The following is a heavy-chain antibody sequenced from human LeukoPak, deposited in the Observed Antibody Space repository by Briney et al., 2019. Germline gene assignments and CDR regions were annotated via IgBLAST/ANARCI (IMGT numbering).Heavy chain of an antibody. D-gene: IGHD3-10*01. CDR2: INHSGST. CDR3: ARDRDYYYGSGSYYYD. V-gene: IGHV4-34*01. CDR1: GGSFSGYY. Sequence: SETLSLTCAVYGGSFSGYYWSWIRQPPGKGLEWIGEINHSGSTNYNPSLKSRVTISVDTSKNQFSLKLSSVTAADTAVYYCARDRDYYYGSGSYYYDWGQVTLVTVSS. J-gene: IGHJ4*02.